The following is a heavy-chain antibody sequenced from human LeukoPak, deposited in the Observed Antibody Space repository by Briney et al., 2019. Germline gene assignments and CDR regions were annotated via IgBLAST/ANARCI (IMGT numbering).Heavy chain of an antibody. CDR3: ARVQLGYCSSTSCPWGAFDI. CDR1: GFTFSSYG. Sequence: PGGSLRLSCAASGFTFSSYGMHWVRQAPGKGLGWVAVIWYDGSNKYYADSVKGRFTISRDNSKNTLYLQMNSLRAEDTAVYYCARVQLGYCSSTSCPWGAFDIWGQGTMVTVSS. CDR2: IWYDGSNK. V-gene: IGHV3-33*01. J-gene: IGHJ3*02. D-gene: IGHD2-2*01.